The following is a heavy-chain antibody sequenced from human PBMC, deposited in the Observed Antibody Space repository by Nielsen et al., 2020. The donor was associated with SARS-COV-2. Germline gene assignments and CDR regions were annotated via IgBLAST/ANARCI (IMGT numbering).Heavy chain of an antibody. V-gene: IGHV4-61*08. CDR3: ARGGPDYAWYFDT. CDR1: GGSISSGGYY. J-gene: IGHJ4*02. D-gene: IGHD4-17*01. Sequence: SETLSLTCTVSGGSISSGGYYWSWIRQHPGKGLEWIGYIYYSGSTNYNPSLKSRVTMSLDTSNNQLSLTLTSVTAADTALYFCARGGPDYAWYFDTWGQGTLVTVSS. CDR2: IYYSGST.